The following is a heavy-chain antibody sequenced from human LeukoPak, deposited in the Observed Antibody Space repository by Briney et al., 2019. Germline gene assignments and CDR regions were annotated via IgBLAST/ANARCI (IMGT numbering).Heavy chain of an antibody. D-gene: IGHD5-24*01. CDR3: SRPSPPGDGYNPNDY. Sequence: PGGALTLSCAASRFTFTNFAMHWVRQAPGKGLDWVAVISNDERNKYYADSVKGRFTISRDNSNSMVYLHMTSLRLEDADLYDCSRPSPPGDGYNPNDYWGQGSLVIVSS. CDR2: ISNDERNK. J-gene: IGHJ4*02. V-gene: IGHV3-30*04. CDR1: RFTFTNFA.